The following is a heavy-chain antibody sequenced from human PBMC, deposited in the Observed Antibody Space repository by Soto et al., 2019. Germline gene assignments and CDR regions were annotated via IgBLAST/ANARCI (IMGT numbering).Heavy chain of an antibody. Sequence: QVQLQESGPGLVKPSEPLSLTCTVSGGSISSYYWSWIRQPPGKGLEWIGYIEYSGSTTYNPSLKRRITISEDKTKNPDAQKLSCVTDADTGVYYGARVLNGGDAFDIWGQGTMVTVSS. V-gene: IGHV4-59*01. CDR2: IEYSGST. CDR1: GGSISSYY. CDR3: ARVLNGGDAFDI. J-gene: IGHJ3*02. D-gene: IGHD3-10*01.